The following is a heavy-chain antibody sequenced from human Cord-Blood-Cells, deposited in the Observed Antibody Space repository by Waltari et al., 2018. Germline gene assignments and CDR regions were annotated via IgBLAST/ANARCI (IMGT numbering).Heavy chain of an antibody. J-gene: IGHJ4*02. V-gene: IGHV1-69*08. Sequence: QVQLVQSGAEVKKPGSSVKVSCKASGGTFSSYTISWVRQAPGQGLEWMGRIIPILDIANYAQKVQGRVTITADKATSTAYMELSSLRSEDTAVYYCARDLAVGYSGYGFDYWGQGTLVTVSS. CDR2: IIPILDIA. CDR3: ARDLAVGYSGYGFDY. CDR1: GGTFSSYT. D-gene: IGHD5-12*01.